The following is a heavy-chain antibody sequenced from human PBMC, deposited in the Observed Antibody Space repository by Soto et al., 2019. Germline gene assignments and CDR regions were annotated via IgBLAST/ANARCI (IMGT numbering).Heavy chain of an antibody. CDR3: ARVTAAAGTSYYFDY. CDR2: IYYSGST. J-gene: IGHJ4*02. CDR1: GGSISSYY. D-gene: IGHD6-13*01. Sequence: PSETLSLTCTVSGGSISSYYWSWIRQPPGKGLEWIGYIYYSGSTNYNPSLKSRVTISVDTSKNQFSLKLSSVTAADTAVYYCARVTAAAGTSYYFDYWGQGTLVTVSS. V-gene: IGHV4-59*08.